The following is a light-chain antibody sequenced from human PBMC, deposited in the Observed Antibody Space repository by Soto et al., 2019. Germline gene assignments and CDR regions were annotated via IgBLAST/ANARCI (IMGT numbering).Light chain of an antibody. J-gene: IGKJ1*01. CDR1: QSISSY. CDR2: AAS. Sequence: DIQMTQSPSSLSASVGDRVTITCRASQSISSYLNWYQQKPGKAPKLLIYAASSLQSGVPSRFNGSGSGTDFTLTIRSLQPEDFATYYCQQSYSTPWWFGQGTKVDIK. CDR3: QQSYSTPWW. V-gene: IGKV1-39*01.